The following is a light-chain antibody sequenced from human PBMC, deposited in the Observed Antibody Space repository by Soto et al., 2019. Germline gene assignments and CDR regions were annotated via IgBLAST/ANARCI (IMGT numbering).Light chain of an antibody. CDR3: QQSDRTPLT. Sequence: DIQMTQSPSTLSASVGDRVTITCWASQSVGSWLAWHQQKPGKAPKLLIYAASSLQSGVPSRFSGSGSGTDFTLTISSLQPEDFATYYCQQSDRTPLTFGGGTKVDIK. CDR2: AAS. CDR1: QSVGSW. V-gene: IGKV1-39*01. J-gene: IGKJ4*01.